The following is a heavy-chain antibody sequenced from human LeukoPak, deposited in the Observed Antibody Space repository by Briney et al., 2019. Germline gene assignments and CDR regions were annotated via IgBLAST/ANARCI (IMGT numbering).Heavy chain of an antibody. J-gene: IGHJ6*03. V-gene: IGHV4-34*01. CDR3: ARGVYYYGSGSYFLDYYYYMDV. CDR1: GGSFSAYY. D-gene: IGHD3-10*01. CDR2: INHSGST. Sequence: PSETLSLTCAVYGGSFSAYYWSWIRQPPGKGLEWIGEINHSGSTNYNPSLKSRVTISVDTSKNQFSLKLSSVTAADTAVYYCARGVYYYGSGSYFLDYYYYMDVWGKGTTVTVSS.